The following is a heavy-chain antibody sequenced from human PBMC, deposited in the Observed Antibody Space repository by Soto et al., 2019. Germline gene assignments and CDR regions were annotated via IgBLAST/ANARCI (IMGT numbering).Heavy chain of an antibody. J-gene: IGHJ5*02. Sequence: SQTRSLTCDISGDSVSSNSAAWNWIRQSPSRGLEWLGRTYYRSKWYNDYAVSVRGRITINPDTSKNQFSLQLKSVTAADTAVYYCARGTGSYGNRFDPWGPGTLVTVSS. CDR2: TYYRSKWYN. V-gene: IGHV6-1*01. D-gene: IGHD1-26*01. CDR1: GDSVSSNSAA. CDR3: ARGTGSYGNRFDP.